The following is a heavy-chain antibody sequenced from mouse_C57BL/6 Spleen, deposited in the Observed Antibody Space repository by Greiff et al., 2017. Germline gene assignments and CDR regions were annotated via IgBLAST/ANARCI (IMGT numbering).Heavy chain of an antibody. J-gene: IGHJ2*01. Sequence: VKLMESGPELVKPGASVKISCKASGYTFTDYYINWVKQRPGQGLEWIGWIFPGSGSTYYNEKFKGKATLTVDTSSSTAYMLLSSLTSEDSAVYFCARGGYYYGSGLDYWGQGATLTVSS. CDR1: GYTFTDYY. CDR2: IFPGSGST. CDR3: ARGGYYYGSGLDY. D-gene: IGHD1-1*01. V-gene: IGHV1-75*01.